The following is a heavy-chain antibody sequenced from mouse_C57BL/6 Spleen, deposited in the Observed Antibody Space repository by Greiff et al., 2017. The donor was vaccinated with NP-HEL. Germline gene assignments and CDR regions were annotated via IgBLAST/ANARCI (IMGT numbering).Heavy chain of an antibody. D-gene: IGHD6-1*01. CDR3: ARPASVRDYYAMDY. CDR2: IDPSDSYT. V-gene: IGHV1-69*01. Sequence: VQLQQPGAELVMPGASVKLSCKASGYTFTSYWMHSVKQRPGQGLEWIGAIDPSDSYTNYNQKFKGKSTLTVDKSSSTVYMQLSSLTSEDSAVYYCARPASVRDYYAMDYWGQGTSVTVSS. CDR1: GYTFTSYW. J-gene: IGHJ4*01.